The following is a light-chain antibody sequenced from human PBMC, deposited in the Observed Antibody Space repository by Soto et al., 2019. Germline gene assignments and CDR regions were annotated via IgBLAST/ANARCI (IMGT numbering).Light chain of an antibody. Sequence: EIVLTQSPGALSLSPGEGATLSCRASQAVISGYLARYQQKPGQAPRLLMYGVSSRPTGISDRFSGSGSGTEFTLTITRLEPEDFALYYCQQYGVPPFNFGQGTKLQIK. CDR2: GVS. CDR3: QQYGVPPFN. V-gene: IGKV3-20*01. CDR1: QAVISGY. J-gene: IGKJ2*01.